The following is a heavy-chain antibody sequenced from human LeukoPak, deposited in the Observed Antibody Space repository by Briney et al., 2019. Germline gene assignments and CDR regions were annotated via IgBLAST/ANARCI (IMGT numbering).Heavy chain of an antibody. Sequence: SETLSLTCTVSSGSIISYYWNWIRQAPGKGLEWIGYIHYSGSTSYNPSLKSRVTISVDTSKNQFSLKLSSVTAADTAVYYCASFTRSYYFDYWGQGTLVTVSS. CDR1: SGSIISYY. J-gene: IGHJ4*02. D-gene: IGHD2-2*01. V-gene: IGHV4-59*01. CDR2: IHYSGST. CDR3: ASFTRSYYFDY.